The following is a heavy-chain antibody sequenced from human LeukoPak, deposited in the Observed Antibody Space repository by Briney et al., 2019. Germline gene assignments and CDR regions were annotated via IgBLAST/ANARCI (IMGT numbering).Heavy chain of an antibody. CDR2: ISSSSSYT. D-gene: IGHD3-10*01. CDR3: ARDFPYGSGSYYYYYGMDV. Sequence: GGSLRLSCAASGLTFSDFYMSWIGQAPGKGLEWVSYISSSSSYTNYEDSVKGRFTISRDNAKNSLYLQMNSLRAEDTAVYYCARDFPYGSGSYYYYYGMDVWGKGTTVTVSS. V-gene: IGHV3-11*06. J-gene: IGHJ6*04. CDR1: GLTFSDFY.